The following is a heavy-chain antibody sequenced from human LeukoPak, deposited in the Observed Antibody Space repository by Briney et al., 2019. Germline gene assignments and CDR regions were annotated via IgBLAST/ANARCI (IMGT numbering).Heavy chain of an antibody. CDR2: INHSGST. Sequence: SETLSLTCAVYGGSFSGYYWSWIRQPPGKGLEWIGEINHSGSTNYNPSLKSRVTISVDTSKNQFSLKLSSVTAADTAVYYCAREEVTGDNYYYYMDVWGKGTTVTVSS. J-gene: IGHJ6*03. D-gene: IGHD3-10*01. V-gene: IGHV4-34*01. CDR3: AREEVTGDNYYYYMDV. CDR1: GGSFSGYY.